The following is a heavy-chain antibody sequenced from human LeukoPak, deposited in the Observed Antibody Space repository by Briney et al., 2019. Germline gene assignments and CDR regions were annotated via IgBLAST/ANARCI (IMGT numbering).Heavy chain of an antibody. Sequence: ASVKVSCKASGYTFTSYYMHWVRQAPGQGLEWMGIINPSGGSTSYAQKFQGRVTMTRDMPTSTVYMELSSLRSEDTAVYYCARALCSSTSCYRNWFDPWGQGTLVTVSS. CDR1: GYTFTSYY. J-gene: IGHJ5*02. CDR2: INPSGGST. CDR3: ARALCSSTSCYRNWFDP. D-gene: IGHD2-2*02. V-gene: IGHV1-46*01.